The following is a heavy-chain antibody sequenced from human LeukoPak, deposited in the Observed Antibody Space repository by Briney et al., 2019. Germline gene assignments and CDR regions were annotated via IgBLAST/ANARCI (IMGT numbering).Heavy chain of an antibody. J-gene: IGHJ3*02. V-gene: IGHV4-30-2*01. D-gene: IGHD6-6*01. CDR2: IYHSGST. CDR1: GGSISSGGYS. CDR3: ARDLTSDAFDI. Sequence: SQTLSLTCAVSGGSISSGGYSWSWIRQPPGKGLEWIGYIYHSGSTYYNPSLKSRVTISVDRSKNQFSLKLSSVTAADTAVYYCARDLTSDAFDIWGQGTMVTVSS.